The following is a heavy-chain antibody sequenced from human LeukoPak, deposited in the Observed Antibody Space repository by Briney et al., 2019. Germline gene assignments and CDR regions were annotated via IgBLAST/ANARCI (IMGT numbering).Heavy chain of an antibody. V-gene: IGHV3-9*01. CDR2: ISWNSGSI. Sequence: PGRSLRLSCAASGFTFVDYAMHWVRQAPGKGLEWVSGISWNSGSIGYADSVKGRFTISRDNAKNSLYLQMNSLRAEDTALYYCAKDRREAAAGPDYGMDVWGQGTTVTVSS. J-gene: IGHJ6*02. D-gene: IGHD6-13*01. CDR3: AKDRREAAAGPDYGMDV. CDR1: GFTFVDYA.